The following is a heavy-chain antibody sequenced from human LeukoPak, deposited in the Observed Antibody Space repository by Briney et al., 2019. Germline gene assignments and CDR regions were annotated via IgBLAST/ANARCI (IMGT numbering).Heavy chain of an antibody. D-gene: IGHD5-18*01. CDR2: ISYDASNK. Sequence: XXWVRXXXXXXXDWVAVISYDASNKYYADSVKGRFTISRDNSKNTLYLQMNSLRAEDTAVYYCARDRDTAFDYWGQGTLVTVSS. J-gene: IGHJ4*02. CDR3: ARDRDTAFDY. V-gene: IGHV3-30-3*01.